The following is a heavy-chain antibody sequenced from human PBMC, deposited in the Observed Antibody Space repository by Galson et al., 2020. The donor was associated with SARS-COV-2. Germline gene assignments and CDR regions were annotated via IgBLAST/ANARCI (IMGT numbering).Heavy chain of an antibody. CDR1: GFTFSSYD. Sequence: GGSLRLSCAASGFTFSSYDMHWVRQATGKGLEWVSAIGTAGDTYYPGSVKGRFTISRENAKNSLYLQMNSLRAGDTAVYYCARMEESIAAAGTRWYYYYYMDVWGKGTTVTVSS. D-gene: IGHD6-13*01. CDR3: ARMEESIAAAGTRWYYYYYMDV. CDR2: IGTAGDT. J-gene: IGHJ6*03. V-gene: IGHV3-13*01.